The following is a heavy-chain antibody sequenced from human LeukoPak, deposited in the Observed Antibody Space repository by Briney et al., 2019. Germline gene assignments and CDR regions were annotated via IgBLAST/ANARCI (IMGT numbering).Heavy chain of an antibody. CDR3: ARRGYNYPPDY. V-gene: IGHV1-18*01. D-gene: IGHD5-18*01. CDR2: ISPSNGNT. CDR1: GYTSTSYG. J-gene: IGHJ4*02. Sequence: ASVKVSCRASGYTSTSYGISWVRQAPGQGLEWMSWISPSNGNTNYAQKLQGRVTMTTDTSTSTVYMELGSLRSDDTAVYYCARRGYNYPPDYWGQGTLVTVSS.